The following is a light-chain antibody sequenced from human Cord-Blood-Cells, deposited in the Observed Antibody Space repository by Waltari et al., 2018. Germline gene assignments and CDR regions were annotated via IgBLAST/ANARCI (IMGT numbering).Light chain of an antibody. J-gene: IGKJ4*01. CDR1: QSISSY. CDR2: AAS. V-gene: IGKV1-39*01. CDR3: QQSYSTLLT. Sequence: DIQMTQSPSSLPASVGDRVTITCRASQSISSYLNWYQQKPGKAPKLLFYAASSLQSGVPSMFSGSGSGTDFTLTISSLQPEDFATYYCQQSYSTLLTFGGGTKVEIK.